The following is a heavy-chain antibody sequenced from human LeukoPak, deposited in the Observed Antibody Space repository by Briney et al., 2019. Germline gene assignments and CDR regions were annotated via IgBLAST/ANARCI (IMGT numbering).Heavy chain of an antibody. Sequence: GRSLRLSCAASGFSFSSYGMHWVRQSPGKGLEWVAVIWYDGSNKYYADSVKGRFTIPRDNSKNTLYLQMNSLRAEDTALYYCAKGPSETAMATAFDYWGQGTLVTVSS. D-gene: IGHD5-18*01. V-gene: IGHV3-33*06. J-gene: IGHJ4*02. CDR3: AKGPSETAMATAFDY. CDR2: IWYDGSNK. CDR1: GFSFSSYG.